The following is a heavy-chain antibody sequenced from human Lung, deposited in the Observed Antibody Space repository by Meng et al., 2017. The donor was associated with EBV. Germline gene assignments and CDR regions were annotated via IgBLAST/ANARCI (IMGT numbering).Heavy chain of an antibody. V-gene: IGHV3-73*02. J-gene: IGHJ4*02. CDR3: TSRSF. Sequence: GERVGSGGGLVQPGGSMKPSCAASGFPFRVSAMHWVRQASGKGLEWVGRIRSKANNYTTSFGASVEGRFTISRDDSNNTAYLQMNSLKTEDTAIYYCTSRSFWGQGTLVTVSS. CDR2: IRSKANNYTT. CDR1: GFPFRVSA.